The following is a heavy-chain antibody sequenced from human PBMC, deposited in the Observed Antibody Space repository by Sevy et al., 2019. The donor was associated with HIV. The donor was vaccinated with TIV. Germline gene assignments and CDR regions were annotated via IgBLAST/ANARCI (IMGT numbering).Heavy chain of an antibody. CDR2: MNPNSGNT. CDR1: GYTFTSYD. CDR3: ARGNKEDNSRYCYGMDI. J-gene: IGHJ6*02. Sequence: ASVKVSCKASGYTFTSYDINWVRQATGQGLEWMGWMNPNSGNTGYAQKFQGRVTMTRNTSISTAYMELSSLRSEDTAVYYCARGNKEDNSRYCYGMDIWGQGTTVTVSS. V-gene: IGHV1-8*01.